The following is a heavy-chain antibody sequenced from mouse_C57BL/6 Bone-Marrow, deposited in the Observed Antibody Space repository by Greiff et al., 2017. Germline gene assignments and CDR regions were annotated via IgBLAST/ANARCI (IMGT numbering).Heavy chain of an antibody. J-gene: IGHJ4*01. CDR1: GYTFTSYW. CDR2: IDPSDSYT. CDR3: ARDGSSYSYAMDY. Sequence: QVQLQQPGAELVMPGASVKLSCKASGYTFTSYWMHWVKQRPGQGLEWIGEIDPSDSYTNYNQKFKGKSTLTVDKSSSTAYMQLSSLTSEDSAVXYCARDGSSYSYAMDYWGQGTSVTVSS. V-gene: IGHV1-69*01. D-gene: IGHD1-1*01.